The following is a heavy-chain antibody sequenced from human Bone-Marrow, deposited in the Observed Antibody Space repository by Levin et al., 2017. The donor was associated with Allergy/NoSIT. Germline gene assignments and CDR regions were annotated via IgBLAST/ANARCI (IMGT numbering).Heavy chain of an antibody. CDR1: GYTFTSYG. CDR3: ARDKGVYGDYGEVYDGMDV. V-gene: IGHV1-18*01. D-gene: IGHD4-17*01. CDR2: ISAYNGNT. Sequence: ASVKVSCKASGYTFTSYGISWVRQAPGQGLEWMGWISAYNGNTNYAQKLQGRVTMTTDTSTSTAYMELRSLRSDDTAVYYCARDKGVYGDYGEVYDGMDVWGQGTTVTVSS. J-gene: IGHJ6*02.